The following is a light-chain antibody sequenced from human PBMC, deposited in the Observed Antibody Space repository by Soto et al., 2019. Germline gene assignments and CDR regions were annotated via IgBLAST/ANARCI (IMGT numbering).Light chain of an antibody. CDR1: KLGDKY. V-gene: IGLV3-1*01. Sequence: SYELTQPPSVSVSPGQTASITCSGDKLGDKYASWYQQRPGQSPVLVIHQDSKRPSGIPERFSGSDSGNTATLTISGTQAMDEADYYCQAWDSSTVVFGGGTKLTVL. CDR2: QDS. CDR3: QAWDSSTVV. J-gene: IGLJ2*01.